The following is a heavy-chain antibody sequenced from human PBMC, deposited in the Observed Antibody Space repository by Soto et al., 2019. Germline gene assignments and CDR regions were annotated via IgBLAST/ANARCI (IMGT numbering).Heavy chain of an antibody. CDR3: ARVTSRPNWFDP. J-gene: IGHJ5*02. V-gene: IGHV1-2*02. CDR2: SNPNSGDT. CDR1: GYIFTDYY. Sequence: ASVKVSCKASGYIFTDYYIHWVRQAPGRGLDWMGWSNPNSGDTNYAQKFHGRVTLARDKSISTAYMELRRLRSDDTAVYYCARVTSRPNWFDPWGQGTLVTVSS.